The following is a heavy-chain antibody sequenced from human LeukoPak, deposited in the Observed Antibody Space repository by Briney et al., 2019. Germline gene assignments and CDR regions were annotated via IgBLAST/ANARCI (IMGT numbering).Heavy chain of an antibody. CDR1: GFTFSGHW. V-gene: IGHV3-7*01. Sequence: GGSLRLSCASSGFTFSGHWMSWVRQAPGKGLEWVANINQGGSDKYYVDSVKGRFTISRDNANNLLYLQMNSLRGEDTAVYYCTRDRSRAEDDWGQGTLVTVSS. J-gene: IGHJ4*02. D-gene: IGHD1-14*01. CDR3: TRDRSRAEDD. CDR2: INQGGSDK.